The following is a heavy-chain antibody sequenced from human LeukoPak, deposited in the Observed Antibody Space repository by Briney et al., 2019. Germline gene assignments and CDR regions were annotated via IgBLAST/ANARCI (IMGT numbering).Heavy chain of an antibody. CDR1: GYTFAIYG. J-gene: IGHJ5*02. V-gene: IGHV1-18*01. Sequence: AASVKVCCKASGYTFAIYGISWVRQAPGQGLEWMAWISPYDGDTNYAQNFEGRVTMTTETSTSTAYMELRSLRSDDTAIYYCARDYCTRGGDCYKEDLFDPWGQGTLVTVSS. D-gene: IGHD2-21*02. CDR3: ARDYCTRGGDCYKEDLFDP. CDR2: ISPYDGDT.